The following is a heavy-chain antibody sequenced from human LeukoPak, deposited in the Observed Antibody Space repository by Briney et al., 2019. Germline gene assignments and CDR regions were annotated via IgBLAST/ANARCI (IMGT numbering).Heavy chain of an antibody. J-gene: IGHJ4*02. CDR2: ITCDGSEK. Sequence: SGGSLRLSCAASGFTFSRSWMPCVCGSPEKGLEWVADITCDGSEKYYVDSVKGRLTIARDNAKNSLYLQVNSLRAEDIRSGSYSLIDYWGQGTLVTVSS. CDR3: SLIDY. CDR1: GFTFSRSW. D-gene: IGHD3-10*01. V-gene: IGHV3-52*01.